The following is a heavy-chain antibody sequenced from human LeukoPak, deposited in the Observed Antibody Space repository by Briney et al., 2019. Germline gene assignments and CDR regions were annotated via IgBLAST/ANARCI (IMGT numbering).Heavy chain of an antibody. CDR3: ARAPYRRYYGSGSQKNYFDY. D-gene: IGHD3-10*01. CDR1: GFTFSSYW. V-gene: IGHV3-74*01. J-gene: IGHJ4*02. CDR2: INSDGSST. Sequence: GGSLRLSCAVSGFTFSSYWMHWVRQAPGKGLVWVSRINSDGSSTSYADSVKGRFTISRDNAKNTLYLQMNSLRAEDTAVYYCARAPYRRYYGSGSQKNYFDYWGQGTLVTVSS.